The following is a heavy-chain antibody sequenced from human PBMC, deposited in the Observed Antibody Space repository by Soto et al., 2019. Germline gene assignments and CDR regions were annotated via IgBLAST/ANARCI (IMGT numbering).Heavy chain of an antibody. CDR2: IYHIGST. V-gene: IGHV4-4*02. Sequence: SETLSLTCAVSGGSVSSTSWWSWVRQSPGKGLEWIGDIYHIGSTNYNPSLKSRVTISVDTSKNQFSLKLSSVTAADTAVYYCARQKLYSSSWGINWFDPWGQGTLVTSPQ. D-gene: IGHD6-13*01. CDR3: ARQKLYSSSWGINWFDP. J-gene: IGHJ5*02. CDR1: GGSVSSTSW.